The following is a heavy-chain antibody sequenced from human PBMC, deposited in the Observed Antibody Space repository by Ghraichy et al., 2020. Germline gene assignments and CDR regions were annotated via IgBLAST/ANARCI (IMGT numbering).Heavy chain of an antibody. D-gene: IGHD3-22*01. CDR2: ISSSGSTI. V-gene: IGHV3-11*04. J-gene: IGHJ6*03. Sequence: VSYISSSGSTIYYADSVKGRFTISRDNAKNSLYLQMNSLRAEDTAVYYCARDYNDSSGYAYYYYYYMDVWGKG. CDR3: ARDYNDSSGYAYYYYYYMDV.